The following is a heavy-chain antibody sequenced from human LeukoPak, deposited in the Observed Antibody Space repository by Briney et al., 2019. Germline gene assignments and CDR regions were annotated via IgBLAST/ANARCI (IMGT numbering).Heavy chain of an antibody. CDR2: INPNSGGT. V-gene: IGHV1-2*02. CDR1: GYTFTGYY. J-gene: IGHJ4*02. D-gene: IGHD1-20*01. CDR3: ARDLYNWNDAAGRGY. Sequence: ASVKVSCKASGYTFTGYYMHWVRQAPGQGLEWMGWINPNSGGTNYAQKFQGRVTMTRDTSISTAYMELSRLRCDDTAVYYCARDLYNWNDAAGRGYWGQGTLVTVSS.